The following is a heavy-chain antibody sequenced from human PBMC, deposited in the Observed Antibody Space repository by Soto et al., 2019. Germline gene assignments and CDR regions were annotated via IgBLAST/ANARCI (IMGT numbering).Heavy chain of an antibody. D-gene: IGHD2-15*01. J-gene: IGHJ5*02. CDR3: VHSLRRDNCRGGNCYRFDV. Sequence: PSETLSLTCTVSGGSISSYYWSWIRQPPGKGLEWIGYIYYSGSTNYNPSLKTRLTITKDTSKNQVFLIMTNTDPVDTATYYCVHSLRRDNCRGGNCYRFDVWGQGTPVTVSS. CDR2: IYYSGST. V-gene: IGHV4-59*01. CDR1: GGSISSYY.